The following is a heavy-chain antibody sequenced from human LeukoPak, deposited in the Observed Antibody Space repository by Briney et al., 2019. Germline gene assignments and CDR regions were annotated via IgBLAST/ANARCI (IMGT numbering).Heavy chain of an antibody. CDR2: ISFDGTDA. Sequence: GTSLRLSCAASGFTFSSYAIHWVRQAPGKGLEWVAVISFDGTDAFYADSVKGRFTISRDNAKNSLYLQMNSLRAEDTALYYCAKDVDGSGSYPDFDYWGQGTLVTVSS. J-gene: IGHJ4*02. D-gene: IGHD3-10*01. V-gene: IGHV3-30*04. CDR3: AKDVDGSGSYPDFDY. CDR1: GFTFSSYA.